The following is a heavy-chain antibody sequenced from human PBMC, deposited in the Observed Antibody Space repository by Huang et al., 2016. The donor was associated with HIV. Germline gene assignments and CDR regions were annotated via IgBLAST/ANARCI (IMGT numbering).Heavy chain of an antibody. V-gene: IGHV3-30*03. J-gene: IGHJ6*03. CDR3: LPAGHVSHYYYMDV. CDR2: VSNDGNEK. CDR1: GFSFTSYD. Sequence: QGQLVESGGGVVQPGRSLRLSCAASGFSFTSYDMQWVRQVAGKGVEWVSFVSNDGNEKYYADSVKGRFTISRDNFKNTMYLQMNSLRTGDTAVYFCLPAGHVSHYYYMDVWGKGTTVIVSS.